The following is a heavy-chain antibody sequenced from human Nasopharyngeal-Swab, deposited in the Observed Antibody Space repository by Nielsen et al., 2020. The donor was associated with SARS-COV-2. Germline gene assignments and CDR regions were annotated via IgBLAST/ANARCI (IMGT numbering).Heavy chain of an antibody. V-gene: IGHV4-59*06. CDR1: AGSISSYY. J-gene: IGHJ6*02. Sequence: SETLSLTCTVSAGSISSYYWSWIRQHPGKGLEWIGYIYYSGSTYYNPSLKSRVTISVDTSKNQFSLKLSSVTAADTAVYYCARYYYDSSGYLPPYYYYGMDVWGQGTTVTVSS. D-gene: IGHD3-22*01. CDR3: ARYYYDSSGYLPPYYYYGMDV. CDR2: IYYSGST.